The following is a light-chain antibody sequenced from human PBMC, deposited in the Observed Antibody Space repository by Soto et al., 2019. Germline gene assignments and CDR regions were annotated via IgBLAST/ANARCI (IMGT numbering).Light chain of an antibody. CDR1: SSNIGSNA. J-gene: IGLJ2*01. CDR3: AAWDDSLNGVV. V-gene: IGLV1-44*01. Sequence: QSVLTQPPSASGTPGQRVTISCSGSSSNIGSNAVNWYQQLPGTAPKLLIYDNNQGPSGVPDRFSDSKSGTSASLAISGLQSEDEADYYCAAWDDSLNGVVFGGGTKLTVL. CDR2: DNN.